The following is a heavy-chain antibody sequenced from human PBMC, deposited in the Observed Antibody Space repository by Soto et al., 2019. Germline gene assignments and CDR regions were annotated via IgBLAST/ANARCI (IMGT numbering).Heavy chain of an antibody. CDR3: ARATRGPSSGYYQLDY. J-gene: IGHJ4*02. V-gene: IGHV4-39*07. CDR2: IYYSGST. D-gene: IGHD3-22*01. CDR1: GGSISSSGYY. Sequence: PSETLSLTCTVSGGSISSSGYYWGWIRQPPGKGLEWIGTIYYSGSTYYNPSLKSRVTISVDTSKNQFSLKLSSVTAADTAVYYCARATRGPSSGYYQLDYWGQGTLVTVSS.